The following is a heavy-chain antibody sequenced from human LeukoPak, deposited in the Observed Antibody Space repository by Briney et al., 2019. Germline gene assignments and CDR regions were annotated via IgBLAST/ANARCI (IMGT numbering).Heavy chain of an antibody. CDR1: GFTFSTYT. D-gene: IGHD3-16*01. CDR2: INSASSDI. Sequence: GGSLRLSCAASGFTFSTYTMNWVRQAPGKGLEWISCINSASSDIYYADSVWGRFTISRDNAKNSLYLQMNSLRAEDTGVYYCARDRYPLGSYAPPFDYWGQGILVTVSS. J-gene: IGHJ4*02. V-gene: IGHV3-21*01. CDR3: ARDRYPLGSYAPPFDY.